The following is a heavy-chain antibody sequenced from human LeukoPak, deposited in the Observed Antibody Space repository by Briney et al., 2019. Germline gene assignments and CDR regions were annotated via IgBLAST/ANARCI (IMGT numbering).Heavy chain of an antibody. V-gene: IGHV3-30-3*01. CDR1: GFTFSSYA. D-gene: IGHD3-3*01. Sequence: GGSPRLSCAASGFTFSSYAMHWVRQAPGKGLEWVAVISYDGSNKYYADSVKGRFTISRDNSKNTLYLQMNSLRAEDTAVYYCARAGADFWSGYYRSPIDYWGQGTLVTVSS. CDR2: ISYDGSNK. CDR3: ARAGADFWSGYYRSPIDY. J-gene: IGHJ4*02.